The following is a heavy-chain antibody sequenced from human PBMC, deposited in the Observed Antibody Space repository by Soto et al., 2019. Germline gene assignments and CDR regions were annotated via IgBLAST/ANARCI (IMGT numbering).Heavy chain of an antibody. Sequence: VQLVESGGGLVQPGGSLRLSCAASGFTLITYWMSWARQAPGKGLEWVGNIKEDGSESYFVDSVKGRFTISRDNARNLLHLQMNGLRDEVRSMYYCVGDGGRDGTNTLWGRGTMVTVSS. CDR3: VGDGGRDGTNTL. D-gene: IGHD2-15*01. CDR1: GFTLITYW. V-gene: IGHV3-7*04. J-gene: IGHJ3*01. CDR2: IKEDGSES.